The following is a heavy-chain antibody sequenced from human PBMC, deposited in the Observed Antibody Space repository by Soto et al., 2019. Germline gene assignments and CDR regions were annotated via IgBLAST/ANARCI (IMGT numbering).Heavy chain of an antibody. V-gene: IGHV1-18*01. CDR1: GYTFTSFG. D-gene: IGHD2-15*01. CDR2: ISAYNGNT. CDR3: VRSAVEVVVSGAAHWFDP. J-gene: IGHJ5*02. Sequence: ASVKVSCKASGYTFTSFGISWVRQAPGQGLEWMGWISAYNGNTNYAQKLQGRVTMTTDTSTSTAYMELRSLRTDDTAMYYCVRSAVEVVVSGAAHWFDPWGLGTLVTVSS.